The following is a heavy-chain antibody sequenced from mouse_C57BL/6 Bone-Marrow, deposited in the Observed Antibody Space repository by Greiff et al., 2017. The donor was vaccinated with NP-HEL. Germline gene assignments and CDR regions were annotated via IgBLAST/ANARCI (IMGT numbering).Heavy chain of an antibody. D-gene: IGHD1-1*01. CDR3: ARNGMPTVVARAMDY. J-gene: IGHJ4*01. Sequence: EVQLQQSGPVLVKPGASVKMSCKASGYTFTDYYMNWVKQSHGKSLEWIGVINPYNGGTSYNQKFKGKATLTVDKSSSTAYMELNSLTSEDSTVYYCARNGMPTVVARAMDYWGQGTSVTVSS. V-gene: IGHV1-19*01. CDR2: INPYNGGT. CDR1: GYTFTDYY.